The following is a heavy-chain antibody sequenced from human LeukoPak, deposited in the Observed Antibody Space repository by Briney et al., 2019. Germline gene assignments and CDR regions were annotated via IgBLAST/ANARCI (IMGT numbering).Heavy chain of an antibody. V-gene: IGHV4-4*02. J-gene: IGHJ2*01. Sequence: KPSETLSLTCAVSGGSISSSNWWSWVRQPPGKGLEWIGEIYHSGSTNYNPSLKSRVTISVDKSKNQFSLKLSSVTAADTAVYYCARGPTPEGSYWYFDLWGRGTLVTVSS. CDR2: IYHSGST. CDR3: ARGPTPEGSYWYFDL. CDR1: GGSISSSNW.